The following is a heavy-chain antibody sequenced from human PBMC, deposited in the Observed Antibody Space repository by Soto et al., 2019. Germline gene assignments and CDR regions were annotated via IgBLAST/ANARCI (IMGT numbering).Heavy chain of an antibody. CDR1: GGSISSSSYY. D-gene: IGHD3-22*01. J-gene: IGHJ4*02. CDR2: IYYSGST. Sequence: SETLSLTCTVSGGSISSSSYYWGWIRQPPGKGLEWIGSIYYSGSTYYNPSLKSQVTISVDTSKNQFSLKLSSVTAADTAVYYCARHYYDRTTRDYWGQGTLVTVSS. V-gene: IGHV4-39*01. CDR3: ARHYYDRTTRDY.